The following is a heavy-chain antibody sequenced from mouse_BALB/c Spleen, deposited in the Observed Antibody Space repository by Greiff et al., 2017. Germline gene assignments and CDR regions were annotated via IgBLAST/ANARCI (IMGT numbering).Heavy chain of an antibody. CDR2: IYPGSGST. V-gene: IGHV1S22*01. CDR1: GYTFTSYW. D-gene: IGHD2-1*01. J-gene: IGHJ3*01. CDR3: TRSYGNYDLPWFAY. Sequence: LKQPGSELVRPEASVKLSCKASGYTFTSYWMHWVKQRHGQCLEWIGNIYPGSGSTNYDEKFKSKGTLTVDTSSSTAYMHLSSLTSEDSAVYYCTRSYGNYDLPWFAYWVQGTLVTVSA.